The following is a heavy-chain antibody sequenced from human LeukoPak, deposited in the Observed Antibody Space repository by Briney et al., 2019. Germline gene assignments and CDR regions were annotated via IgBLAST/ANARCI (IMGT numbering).Heavy chain of an antibody. CDR3: ARTPGPTTVPCPIDY. D-gene: IGHD4-17*01. V-gene: IGHV1-18*01. CDR1: GGTFSSYA. CDR2: ISAYNGNT. J-gene: IGHJ4*02. Sequence: ASVKVSCKASGGTFSSYAISWVRQAPGQGLEWMGWISAYNGNTNYAQKLRGRVTMTTDTSTSTAYMELRSLRSDDTAVYYCARTPGPTTVPCPIDYWGQGTLVTVSS.